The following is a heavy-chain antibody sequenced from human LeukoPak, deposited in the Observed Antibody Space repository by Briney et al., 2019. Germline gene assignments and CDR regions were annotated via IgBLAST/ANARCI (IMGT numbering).Heavy chain of an antibody. CDR2: IYYSGST. Sequence: SETLSLTCTVSGGSISSYYWSWIRQPPGKGLEWIGYIYYSGSTYYNSSLKSRVIILIDTAKNHFSLNLSSVTAADTAVYYCARSDGYGLVGIWGQGTMVTVSS. D-gene: IGHD3-10*01. V-gene: IGHV4-59*12. CDR1: GGSISSYY. CDR3: ARSDGYGLVGI. J-gene: IGHJ3*02.